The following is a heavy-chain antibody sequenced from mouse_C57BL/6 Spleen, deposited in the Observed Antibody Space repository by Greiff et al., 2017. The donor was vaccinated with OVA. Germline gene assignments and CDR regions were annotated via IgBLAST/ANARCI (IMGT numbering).Heavy chain of an antibody. CDR3: ARTVVATGAMDY. CDR2: INPYNGDT. V-gene: IGHV1-20*01. D-gene: IGHD1-1*01. J-gene: IGHJ4*01. Sequence: EVQLVESGPELVKPGDSVKISCKASGYSFTGYFMNWVMQSHGKSLEWIGRINPYNGDTFYNQKFKGKATLTVDKSSSTAHMELRSLTSEDSAVYYCARTVVATGAMDYWGQGTSVTVSS. CDR1: GYSFTGYF.